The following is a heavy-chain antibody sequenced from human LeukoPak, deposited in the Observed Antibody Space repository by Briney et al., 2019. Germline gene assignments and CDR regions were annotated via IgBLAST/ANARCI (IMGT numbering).Heavy chain of an antibody. CDR2: INHSGST. CDR3: ARFSAVSYDSSGYHDAFDI. D-gene: IGHD3-22*01. J-gene: IGHJ3*02. CDR1: GGSISSYY. Sequence: SETLSLTCTVSGGSISSYYWSWIRQPPGKGLEWIGEINHSGSTNYNPSLKSRVTISVDTSKNQFSLKLSSVTAADTAVYYCARFSAVSYDSSGYHDAFDIWGQGTMVTVSS. V-gene: IGHV4-34*01.